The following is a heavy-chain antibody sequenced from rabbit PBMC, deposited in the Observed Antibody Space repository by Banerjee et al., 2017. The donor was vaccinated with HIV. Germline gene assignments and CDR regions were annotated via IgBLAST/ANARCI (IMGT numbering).Heavy chain of an antibody. CDR1: GFSLSIYE. CDR2: IYAGSSGST. J-gene: IGHJ6*01. V-gene: IGHV1S40*01. Sequence: QSLEESGGDLVKPGASLTLTCTASGFSLSIYEMCWVRQAPGKGLEWIACIYAGSSGSTYYASWAKGRFTISKTSSTTVTLQMTSLTAADTATYFCARDRDTGSVYYFDLWGPWTLVTVS. D-gene: IGHD8-1*01. CDR3: ARDRDTGSVYYFDL.